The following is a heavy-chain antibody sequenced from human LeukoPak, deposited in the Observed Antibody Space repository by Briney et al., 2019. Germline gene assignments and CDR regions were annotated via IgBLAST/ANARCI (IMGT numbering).Heavy chain of an antibody. CDR2: INPSGGST. D-gene: IGHD6-13*01. CDR3: ARTYSSSDEFDY. V-gene: IGHV1-46*01. J-gene: IGHJ4*02. Sequence: GASVKVSCKASGYTSTSYYIHWVRQAPGQGLEWMGIINPSGGSTTYAQKFQGRVAMTRDTSTSRVYMEVSSLRSKDTAVYYCARTYSSSDEFDYWGQGTLVTVSS. CDR1: GYTSTSYY.